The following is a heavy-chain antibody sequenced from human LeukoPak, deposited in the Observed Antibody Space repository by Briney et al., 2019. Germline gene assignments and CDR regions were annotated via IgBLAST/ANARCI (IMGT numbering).Heavy chain of an antibody. D-gene: IGHD3-22*01. CDR2: ISGSGGST. CDR3: AKPKYYYDSSGYYFDY. J-gene: IGHJ4*02. CDR1: GFTFSSYA. V-gene: IGHV3-23*01. Sequence: GGSLRLSCAASGFTFSSYAMSWVRQAPGKGLEWVSAISGSGGSTYYADSVKGRFTISRDNSKNTLYLQMNSLRAEDTAVYYCAKPKYYYDSSGYYFDYWGQGTLVTVSS.